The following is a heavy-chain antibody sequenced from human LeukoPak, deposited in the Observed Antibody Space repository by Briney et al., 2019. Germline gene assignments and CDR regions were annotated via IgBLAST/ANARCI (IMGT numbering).Heavy chain of an antibody. CDR1: GGTFSSYA. CDR2: IIPIFGTA. D-gene: IGHD2-2*01. J-gene: IGHJ4*02. CDR3: ARGESVVVPAAISADY. Sequence: SVKVSCKASGGTFSSYAISWVRQAPGQGLEWMGRIIPIFGTANYAQKFQGRVTITTDESTSTAYMELRSLRSDDTAVYYCARGESVVVPAAISADYWGQGTLVTVSS. V-gene: IGHV1-69*05.